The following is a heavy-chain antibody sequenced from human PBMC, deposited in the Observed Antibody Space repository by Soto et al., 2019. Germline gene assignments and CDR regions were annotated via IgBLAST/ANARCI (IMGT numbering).Heavy chain of an antibody. J-gene: IGHJ5*02. V-gene: IGHV1-2*02. CDR2: VSPKSGGT. D-gene: IGHD2-21*01. CDR1: GYNFSDYY. CDR3: ARETYGGGTLNWFDP. Sequence: ASVKVSCKASGYNFSDYYIHWVRQAPGQGLEWLGWVSPKSGGTNYAQKFKGRVTMTRDTSSNTVYMDLSGLKSDDTAVFYCARETYGGGTLNWFDPWGQGTLVTVSS.